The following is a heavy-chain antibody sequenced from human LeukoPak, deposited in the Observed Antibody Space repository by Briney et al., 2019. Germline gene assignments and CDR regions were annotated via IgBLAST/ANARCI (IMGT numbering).Heavy chain of an antibody. V-gene: IGHV3-30*02. D-gene: IGHD4-17*01. Sequence: GGSLRLSCTASGFAFRSHAMHWVRQAPGKGLEWVAFIRYDGSKKFYADSVKGRFTISRDNSKNTLYLQMYSLRAEDTAVYYCAKIPYGDYVLDYYYYMDVWGKGTTVTISS. CDR3: AKIPYGDYVLDYYYYMDV. CDR1: GFAFRSHA. CDR2: IRYDGSKK. J-gene: IGHJ6*03.